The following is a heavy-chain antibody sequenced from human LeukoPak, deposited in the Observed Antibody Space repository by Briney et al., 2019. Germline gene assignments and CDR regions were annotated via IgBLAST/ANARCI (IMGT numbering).Heavy chain of an antibody. CDR1: GGSISSYY. CDR2: IYYSGST. V-gene: IGHV4-59*01. CDR3: ARGSPSYYYYYMDV. J-gene: IGHJ6*03. Sequence: KPSETLSLTCTVSGGSISSYYWSWSRQPPGKGLEWIGYIYYSGSTNYNPSLKSRVTISVDTSKNQFSLKLSSVTAADTAVYYCARGSPSYYYYYMDVWGKGTTVTVSS.